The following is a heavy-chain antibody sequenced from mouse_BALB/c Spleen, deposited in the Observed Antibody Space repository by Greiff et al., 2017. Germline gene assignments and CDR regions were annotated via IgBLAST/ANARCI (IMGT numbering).Heavy chain of an antibody. CDR3: ARGPCRPDSIDY. CDR1: GFTFSDYY. Sequence: EVKLVESGGGLVKPGGSLKLSCAASGFTFSDYYMYWVRQTPEKRLEWVATISAGGNYTYYPDSVKGRFTISIDNAKNKLYLQMSSLKSEDTAMYYCARGPCRPDSIDYWGQGTPVTVS. CDR2: ISAGGNYT. J-gene: IGHJ4*01. V-gene: IGHV5-4*02.